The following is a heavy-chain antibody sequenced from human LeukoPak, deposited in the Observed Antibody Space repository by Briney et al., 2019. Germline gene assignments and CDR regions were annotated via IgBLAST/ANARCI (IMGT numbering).Heavy chain of an antibody. CDR3: ARSITGTDSFDY. D-gene: IGHD1-20*01. V-gene: IGHV4-59*01. J-gene: IGHJ4*02. Sequence: SETLSLTCTVSGGSISSYYWSWIRPPPGKGLEWIGYIYYSGSTNYNPSLKSRVTISVDTSKNQFSLKLSSVTAADTAMYYCARSITGTDSFDYWGQGTLVTVSS. CDR2: IYYSGST. CDR1: GGSISSYY.